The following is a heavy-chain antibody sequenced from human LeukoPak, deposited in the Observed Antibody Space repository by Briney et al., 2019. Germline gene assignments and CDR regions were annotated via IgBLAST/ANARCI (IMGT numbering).Heavy chain of an antibody. D-gene: IGHD6-13*01. CDR2: VHHSGNT. CDR1: GDSISSSHW. CDR3: ARDQSVRSWYFDS. J-gene: IGHJ4*02. Sequence: TSSETLSLTCAVSGDSISSSHWWTWIRQPPGKGLEWIGEVHHSGNTDYNPSLKSRVTISLDKSKNEFSLQMRSVTAADTAFYYCARDQSVRSWYFDSWGQGALVTVSS. V-gene: IGHV4-4*02.